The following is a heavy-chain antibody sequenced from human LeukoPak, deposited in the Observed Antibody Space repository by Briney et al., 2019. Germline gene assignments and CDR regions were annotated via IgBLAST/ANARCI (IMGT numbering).Heavy chain of an antibody. J-gene: IGHJ6*03. V-gene: IGHV3-48*01. Sequence: GGSLRLSCAASRFTFSSYSMNWVRQAPGKGLEWVSYISSSSSTIYYADSVKGRFTISRDNAKNSLYLQMNSLRAEDTAVYYCARVGGGYVFYYYYYMDVWGKGTTVTVSS. D-gene: IGHD5-12*01. CDR2: ISSSSSTI. CDR3: ARVGGGYVFYYYYYMDV. CDR1: RFTFSSYS.